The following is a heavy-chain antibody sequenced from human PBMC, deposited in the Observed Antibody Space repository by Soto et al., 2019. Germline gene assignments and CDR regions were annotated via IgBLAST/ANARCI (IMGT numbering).Heavy chain of an antibody. CDR1: GFTFSSYA. CDR3: AKAAPVGATSTAEYFQD. J-gene: IGHJ1*01. V-gene: IGHV3-23*01. Sequence: EVQLLESGGGLVQPGGSLRLSCAASGFTFSSYAMSWVRQAPGKGLEWVSVISGSGGSTDYADSVKGRFTISRDNSKNTVYLQMSSLRAEDTAEYYCAKAAPVGATSTAEYFQDWGKGTLVTVSS. D-gene: IGHD1-26*01. CDR2: ISGSGGST.